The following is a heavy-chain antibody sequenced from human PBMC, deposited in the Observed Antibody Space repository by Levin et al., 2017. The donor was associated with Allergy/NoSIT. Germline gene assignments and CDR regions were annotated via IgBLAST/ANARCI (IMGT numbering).Heavy chain of an antibody. CDR3: ARLGGSGWLQDAFDI. J-gene: IGHJ3*02. D-gene: IGHD6-19*01. CDR2: IYPGDSDT. Sequence: GESLKISCKGSGYSFTSYWIGWVRQMPGKGLEWMGIIYPGDSDTRYSPSFQGQVTISADKSISTAYLQWSSLKASDTAMYYCARLGGSGWLQDAFDIWGQGTMVTVSS. CDR1: GYSFTSYW. V-gene: IGHV5-51*01.